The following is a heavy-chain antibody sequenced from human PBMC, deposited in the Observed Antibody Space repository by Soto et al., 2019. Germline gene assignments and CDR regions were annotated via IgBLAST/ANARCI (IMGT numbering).Heavy chain of an antibody. V-gene: IGHV4-59*08. Sequence: SETLSLTCPVSGVSISSYYLSWIRQPPGKGLEWIGYIYYSGSTNYNPSLKSRVTISVDTSKNQFSLKLSPVTAADTAVYYCARRYGGNLDYWGQGTLVTVSS. CDR1: GVSISSYY. CDR2: IYYSGST. J-gene: IGHJ4*02. CDR3: ARRYGGNLDY. D-gene: IGHD4-17*01.